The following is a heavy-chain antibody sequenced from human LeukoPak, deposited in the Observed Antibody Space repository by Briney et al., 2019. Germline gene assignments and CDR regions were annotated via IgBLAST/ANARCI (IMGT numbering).Heavy chain of an antibody. Sequence: PSETLSLTCAVYGGSFSGYYWSWIRQPPGKGLEWIGEINHSGSTNYNPSLKSRVTISVDTSKNQFSLKLSSVTAADTAVYYCARRGYYLSPIDYWGQGTLVTVSS. D-gene: IGHD3-22*01. CDR3: ARRGYYLSPIDY. V-gene: IGHV4-34*01. CDR1: GGSFSGYY. CDR2: INHSGST. J-gene: IGHJ4*02.